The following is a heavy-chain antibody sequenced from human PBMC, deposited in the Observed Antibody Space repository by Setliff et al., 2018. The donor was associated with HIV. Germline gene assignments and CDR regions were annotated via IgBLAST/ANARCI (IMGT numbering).Heavy chain of an antibody. V-gene: IGHV3-73*01. D-gene: IGHD6-19*01. CDR2: IRSKANSYAT. CDR3: ASARVQWLGSNWFDP. J-gene: IGHJ5*02. CDR1: GFAFSGSA. Sequence: ETLSLSCAASGFAFSGSAMHWVRQASGKGLEWVGRIRSKANSYATAYAVSVKGRFTISRDDSKNTAYLEMNSLEIEDTAVYYCASARVQWLGSNWFDPWGQGTLVTVSS.